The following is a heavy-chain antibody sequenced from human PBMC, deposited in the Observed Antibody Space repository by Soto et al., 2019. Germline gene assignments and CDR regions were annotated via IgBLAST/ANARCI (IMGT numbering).Heavy chain of an antibody. J-gene: IGHJ3*02. CDR3: ARGGGSYRYTDAFDI. Sequence: SETLSLTCAVYGGSFSGYYWSWIRQPPGKGLEWIGEINHSGSTNYNPSLKSRVTISVDTSKNQFSLKLSSVTAADTAVYYCARGGGSYRYTDAFDIWGQGTMVTVSS. D-gene: IGHD3-16*02. CDR1: GGSFSGYY. V-gene: IGHV4-34*01. CDR2: INHSGST.